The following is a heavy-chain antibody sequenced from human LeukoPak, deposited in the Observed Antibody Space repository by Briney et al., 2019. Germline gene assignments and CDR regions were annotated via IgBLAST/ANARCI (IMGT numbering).Heavy chain of an antibody. CDR3: ASAHSSGWYGDAFDI. V-gene: IGHV4-39*01. CDR1: GGSISSSSYY. CDR2: IYYSGST. D-gene: IGHD6-19*01. Sequence: SETLSLTCTVSGGSISSSSYYWGWIRQPPGKGLEWIGSIYYSGSTYYNPSRKSRVTISVDTSKNQFSLKLSSVTAADTAVYYCASAHSSGWYGDAFDIWGQGTMVTVSS. J-gene: IGHJ3*02.